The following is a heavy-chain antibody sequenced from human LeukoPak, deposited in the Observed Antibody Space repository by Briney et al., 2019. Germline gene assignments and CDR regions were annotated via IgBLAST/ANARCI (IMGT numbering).Heavy chain of an antibody. CDR3: ARDRATVTTGWFDP. CDR1: GYTFTSYG. Sequence: ASVKVSCKASGYTFTSYGISWVRQAPGRGLEWMGWISAYNGNTNYAQKLQGRVTMTTDTSTSTAYMELRSLRSDDTAVYYCARDRATVTTGWFDPWGQGTLVTVSS. V-gene: IGHV1-18*01. D-gene: IGHD4-17*01. CDR2: ISAYNGNT. J-gene: IGHJ5*02.